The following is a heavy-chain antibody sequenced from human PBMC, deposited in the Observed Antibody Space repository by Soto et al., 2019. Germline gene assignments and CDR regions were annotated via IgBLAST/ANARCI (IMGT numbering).Heavy chain of an antibody. V-gene: IGHV3-23*01. J-gene: IGHJ4*02. Sequence: EVQLLESGGGLVQPGGSLRLSCAASGFTFSSHAMSWVRQAPGKGLEWVSGISNSGVDTFYADSVKGRFTVSRDNSKNTPYLQMNSLRVEDTAVYYCAKGRFNFDYWGQGTLVTVSS. CDR1: GFTFSSHA. CDR2: ISNSGVDT. CDR3: AKGRFNFDY.